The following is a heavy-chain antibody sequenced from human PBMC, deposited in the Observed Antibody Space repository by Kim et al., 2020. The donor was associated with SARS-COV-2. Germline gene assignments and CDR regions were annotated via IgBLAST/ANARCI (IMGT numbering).Heavy chain of an antibody. CDR3: ARDDNWNDLYFDY. J-gene: IGHJ4*02. V-gene: IGHV3-30*07. Sequence: ADSVKGQFTISRDNSKNSMYLQMTSLSAEDTAGYYCARDDNWNDLYFDYWGQGTLVTVSS. D-gene: IGHD1-20*01.